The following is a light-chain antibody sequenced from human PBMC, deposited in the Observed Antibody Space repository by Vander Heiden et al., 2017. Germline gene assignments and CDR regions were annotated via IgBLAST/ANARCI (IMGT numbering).Light chain of an antibody. CDR2: DGS. CDR3: SSCRSSSTLEV. Sequence: QSAMTPSAAVSGSPGESITISCTESRRDIGGYKYVSRYQPHPGKAPKVIIYDGSNRPSGVSNRFSRSKSGNTSSLIISGLQAEDEADYYCSSCRSSSTLEVFGGGTKLTVL. J-gene: IGLJ2*01. V-gene: IGLV2-14*03. CDR1: RRDIGGYKY.